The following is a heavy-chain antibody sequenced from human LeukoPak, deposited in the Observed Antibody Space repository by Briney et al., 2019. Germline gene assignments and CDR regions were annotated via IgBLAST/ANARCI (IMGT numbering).Heavy chain of an antibody. V-gene: IGHV1-2*02. D-gene: IGHD3-22*01. CDR1: GYTFTGYY. J-gene: IGHJ4*02. CDR2: INPNSGGT. CDR3: ARGSIVVVTPSPKADY. Sequence: ASVKVSCKASGYTFTGYYMHWVRQAPGQGLEWMGWINPNSGGTNYAQKFQGRVTMTRDTSISTAYMELSRLRSDDTAVYYCARGSIVVVTPSPKADYWGQGTLVTVSS.